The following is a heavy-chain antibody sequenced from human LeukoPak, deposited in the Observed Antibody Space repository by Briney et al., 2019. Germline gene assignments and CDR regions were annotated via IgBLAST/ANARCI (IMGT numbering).Heavy chain of an antibody. CDR3: ARMGLWFGETT. CDR2: INPNSGGT. J-gene: IGHJ5*02. CDR1: GYTFTGYY. D-gene: IGHD3-10*01. V-gene: IGHV1-2*02. Sequence: ASVKVSCKASGYTFTGYYMHWVRQAPGQGLEWMGWINPNSGGTNYAQKFQGRVTMTRDTSTSTVYMELSSLRSEDTAVYYCARMGLWFGETTWGQGTLVTVSS.